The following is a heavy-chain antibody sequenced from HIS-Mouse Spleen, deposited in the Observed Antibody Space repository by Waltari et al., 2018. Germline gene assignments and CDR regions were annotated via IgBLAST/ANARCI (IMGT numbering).Heavy chain of an antibody. CDR3: ARIQAGKLELPFDY. V-gene: IGHV2-70*15. J-gene: IGHJ4*02. CDR2: IDWDDDK. CDR1: GFSLSTSGMC. Sequence: QVTLRESGPALVKPTQTLTLTCPFSGFSLSTSGMCVSWLRQPPGKALEWLARIDWDDDKYYSTSLKTRLTISKDTSKNQVVLTMTNMDPVDTATYYCARIQAGKLELPFDYWGQGTLVTVSS. D-gene: IGHD1-7*01.